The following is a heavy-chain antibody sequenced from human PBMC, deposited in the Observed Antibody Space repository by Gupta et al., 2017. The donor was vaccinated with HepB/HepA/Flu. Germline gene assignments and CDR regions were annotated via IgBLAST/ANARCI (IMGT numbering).Heavy chain of an antibody. CDR2: ISYDGSNK. Sequence: QVQLVESGGGVVQPGRSLRLSCAASGFTFSSYAMHWVRQAPGKGLEWVAVISYDGSNKYYADSVKGRFTISRDNSKNTLYLQMNSLRAEDTAVYYCARGSARSNGDPVVLDYWGQGTLVTVSS. CDR1: GFTFSSYA. CDR3: ARGSARSNGDPVVLDY. D-gene: IGHD3-16*01. J-gene: IGHJ4*02. V-gene: IGHV3-30-3*01.